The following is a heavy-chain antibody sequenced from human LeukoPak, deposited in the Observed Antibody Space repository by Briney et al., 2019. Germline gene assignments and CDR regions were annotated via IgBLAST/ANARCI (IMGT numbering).Heavy chain of an antibody. CDR3: AQQYYMDV. V-gene: IGHV3-23*01. CDR1: GFTFSSYA. J-gene: IGHJ6*03. Sequence: GGSLRLSCAASGFTFSSYAMSWVRQAPGKGLEWVSAISNSGSSTYYADSVEGRFTISRDNSKNTLYLQMNSLRAEDTAVYYCAQQYYMDVWGKGTTVTVSS. CDR2: ISNSGSST.